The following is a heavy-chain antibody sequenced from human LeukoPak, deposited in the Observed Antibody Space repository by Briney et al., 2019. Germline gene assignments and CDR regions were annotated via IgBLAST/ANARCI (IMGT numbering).Heavy chain of an antibody. J-gene: IGHJ5*02. CDR2: INHSGST. V-gene: IGHV4-34*01. Sequence: SETLSLTCTVSGGSISSYYWSWIRQPPGKGLEWIGEINHSGSTNYNPSLKSRVTISVDTSKNQFSLKLSSVTAADTAVYYCARESPGPWGQGTLVTVSS. CDR3: ARESPGP. CDR1: GGSISSYY.